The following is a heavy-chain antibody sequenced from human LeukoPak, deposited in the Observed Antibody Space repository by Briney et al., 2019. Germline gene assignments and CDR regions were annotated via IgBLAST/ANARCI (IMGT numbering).Heavy chain of an antibody. CDR2: ISGSGGGT. D-gene: IGHD3-22*01. J-gene: IGHJ4*02. Sequence: GVSLRLSCAVSGITLSNYGMSWIRQAPGKGLEWVAGISGSGGGTNYADSVKGRFTISRDNSKNTLYLQMNSPRAEDTAVYFCAKRGVVIRVILVGFHKEAYYFDSWGQGALVTVSS. CDR1: GITLSNYG. V-gene: IGHV3-23*01. CDR3: AKRGVVIRVILVGFHKEAYYFDS.